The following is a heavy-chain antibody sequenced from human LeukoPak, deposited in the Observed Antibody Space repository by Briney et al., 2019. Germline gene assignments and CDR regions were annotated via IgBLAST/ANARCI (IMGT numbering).Heavy chain of an antibody. CDR3: AKSPSGVVPFDY. Sequence: GGSLRLSCAASEFSVGSNYMTWVRQAPGKGLEWVSLIYSGGSTYYADSVKGRFTISRDNSKNTLYLQMNSLRAEDTAVYYCAKSPSGVVPFDYWGQGTLVTVSS. CDR1: EFSVGSNY. J-gene: IGHJ4*02. V-gene: IGHV3-66*01. D-gene: IGHD2-2*01. CDR2: IYSGGST.